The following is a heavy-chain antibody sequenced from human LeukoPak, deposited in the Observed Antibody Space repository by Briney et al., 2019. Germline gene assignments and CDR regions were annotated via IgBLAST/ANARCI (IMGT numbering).Heavy chain of an antibody. Sequence: GGSLRLSCAASGFTFSSYAMSWVRQAPGKGLEWVSAVSASADSTYYADSVKGRFIISRDNSKNTLFLQVNSLRAEDTAVYYCARRPAIFMDGVYYYSMDVWGQGTTVTVSS. D-gene: IGHD2-2*01. CDR2: VSASADST. CDR3: ARRPAIFMDGVYYYSMDV. CDR1: GFTFSSYA. V-gene: IGHV3-23*01. J-gene: IGHJ6*02.